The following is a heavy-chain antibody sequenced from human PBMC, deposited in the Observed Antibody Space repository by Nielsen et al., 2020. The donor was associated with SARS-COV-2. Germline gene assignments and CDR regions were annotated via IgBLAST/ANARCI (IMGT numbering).Heavy chain of an antibody. D-gene: IGHD3-16*01. V-gene: IGHV3-43*01. J-gene: IGHJ6*02. Sequence: GGSLRLSCAASGFTFDDYTMHWVRQAPGKGLEWVSLISWDGGSTYYADSVKGRFTISRDNSKNSLYLQMNSLRAEDTALYYCAKVGGDTEDYYYGMDVWGQGTTVTVSS. CDR1: GFTFDDYT. CDR3: AKVGGDTEDYYYGMDV. CDR2: ISWDGGST.